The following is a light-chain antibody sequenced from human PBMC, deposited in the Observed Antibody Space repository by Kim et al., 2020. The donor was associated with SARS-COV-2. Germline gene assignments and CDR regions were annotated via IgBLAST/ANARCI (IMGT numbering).Light chain of an antibody. J-gene: IGLJ2*01. CDR1: KLGDKY. CDR2: QDS. CDR3: QAWDSSKVV. V-gene: IGLV3-1*01. Sequence: VAPGQTARITCSGDKLGDKYACWYQQKPGQSPVLVIYQDSKRPSGIPERFSGSNTGNTATLTISGTQAMDEADYYCQAWDSSKVVFGGGTQLTVL.